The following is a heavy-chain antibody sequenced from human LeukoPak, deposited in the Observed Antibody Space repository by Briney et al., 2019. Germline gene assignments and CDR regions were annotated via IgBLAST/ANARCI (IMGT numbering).Heavy chain of an antibody. V-gene: IGHV3-23*01. CDR3: AKDRPFDFWSGYYFDY. CDR1: GFTFSTYW. D-gene: IGHD3-3*01. J-gene: IGHJ4*02. Sequence: GGSLRLSCAASGFTFSTYWMSWVRQAPGKGLEWVSAISGSGGSTYYADSVKGRFTISRDNSKNTLYLQMNSLRAEDTAVYYCAKDRPFDFWSGYYFDYWGQGTLVTVSS. CDR2: ISGSGGST.